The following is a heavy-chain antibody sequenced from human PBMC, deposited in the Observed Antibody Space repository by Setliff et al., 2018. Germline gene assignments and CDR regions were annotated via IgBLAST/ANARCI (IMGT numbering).Heavy chain of an antibody. CDR1: GYTFTSYG. Sequence: ASVKVSCKASGYTFTSYGISWVRQAPGQGLEWMGWISAYNGNTNYSQKFQGRVTITRDTSTSTAYMELRSLRSDDTAVYYCARSNYDILTRNWFDPWGQGTLVTVSS. CDR3: ARSNYDILTRNWFDP. CDR2: ISAYNGNT. D-gene: IGHD3-9*01. J-gene: IGHJ5*02. V-gene: IGHV1-18*01.